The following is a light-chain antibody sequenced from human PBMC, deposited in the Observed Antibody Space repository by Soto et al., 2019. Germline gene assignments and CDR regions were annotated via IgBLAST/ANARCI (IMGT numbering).Light chain of an antibody. Sequence: LTQPASVSGSPGQSITISCTGTSCDVGGYTYVSWYQQRPGKAPELMIFEVSNRPSGVSNRFSGSKSGNTASLTISGLQAEDEADYYCTSYTSSRTPYVFGTGTKGTVL. CDR2: EVS. V-gene: IGLV2-14*01. CDR1: SCDVGGYTY. J-gene: IGLJ1*01. CDR3: TSYTSSRTPYV.